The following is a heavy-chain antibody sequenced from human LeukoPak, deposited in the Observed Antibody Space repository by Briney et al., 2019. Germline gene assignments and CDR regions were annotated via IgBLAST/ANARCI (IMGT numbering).Heavy chain of an antibody. J-gene: IGHJ6*02. CDR2: ISYDGSNK. Sequence: PGGSLRLSCAASGFTFSSYGMHWVREAPGKGLEWVAVISYDGSNKYYADSVKGRFTVSRDNSKNTLYLQMNSLRAEDTAVYYCAKWALWIGEVNGMDVWGQGTTVTVSS. CDR1: GFTFSSYG. V-gene: IGHV3-30*18. CDR3: AKWALWIGEVNGMDV. D-gene: IGHD3-10*01.